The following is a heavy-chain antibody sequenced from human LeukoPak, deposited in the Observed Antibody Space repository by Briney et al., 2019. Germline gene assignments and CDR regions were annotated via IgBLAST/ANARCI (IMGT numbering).Heavy chain of an antibody. CDR3: AKVWGGSSGWYYFDY. CDR1: GFTFSSYA. V-gene: IGHV3-23*01. D-gene: IGHD6-19*01. Sequence: GGSLRLSCAASGFTFSSYAMSWVRQAPGKGLEWVSAISGSGGSTYYADSVKGRFTISRDNSKNTLYLQMNSLRVEDTAVYYCAKVWGGSSGWYYFDYWGQGTQVTVSP. CDR2: ISGSGGST. J-gene: IGHJ4*02.